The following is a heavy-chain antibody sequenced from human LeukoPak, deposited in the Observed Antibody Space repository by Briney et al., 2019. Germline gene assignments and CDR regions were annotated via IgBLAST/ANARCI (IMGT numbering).Heavy chain of an antibody. V-gene: IGHV4-34*01. Sequence: SETLSLTCAVYGGSFSGYYWSSIRQPPGKGLEWIGEINHSGSTNYNPSLKSRVTISVDTSKNQFSLKLSSVTAADTAVYYCARSRYFDWLLSYYYGMDVWGQGTTVTVSS. CDR1: GGSFSGYY. D-gene: IGHD3-9*01. CDR2: INHSGST. J-gene: IGHJ6*02. CDR3: ARSRYFDWLLSYYYGMDV.